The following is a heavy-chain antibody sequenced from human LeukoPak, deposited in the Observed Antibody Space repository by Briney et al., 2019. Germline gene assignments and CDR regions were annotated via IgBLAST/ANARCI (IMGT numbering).Heavy chain of an antibody. CDR2: IIPIFGTA. CDR3: ASRELGYCSGGSCSLDFDY. Sequence: SVKVSCKASGGTFSSYAISWVRQAPGQGLEWMGGIIPIFGTANYAQKIQGRVTITADKSTSTAYMELSSLRSEDTAVYYCASRELGYCSGGSCSLDFDYWGQGTLVTVSS. D-gene: IGHD2-15*01. V-gene: IGHV1-69*06. J-gene: IGHJ4*02. CDR1: GGTFSSYA.